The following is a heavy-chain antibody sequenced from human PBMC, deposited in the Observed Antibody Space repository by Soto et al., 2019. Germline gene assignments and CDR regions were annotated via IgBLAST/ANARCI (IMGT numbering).Heavy chain of an antibody. V-gene: IGHV4-4*02. Sequence: PSETLSLTCAVSGGSISSSNWWNWVRQPPGKGLEWIGEIHHSGSTNYNPSLKSRVTISVDKSKNQFSLKLNSVTAADTAVYYCERVSQGCSSTSCYFDTWGQGTLVTVSS. D-gene: IGHD2-2*01. CDR3: ERVSQGCSSTSCYFDT. CDR2: IHHSGST. J-gene: IGHJ5*02. CDR1: GGSISSSNW.